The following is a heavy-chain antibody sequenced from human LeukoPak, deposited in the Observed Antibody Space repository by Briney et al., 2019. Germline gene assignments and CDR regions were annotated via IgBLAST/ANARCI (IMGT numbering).Heavy chain of an antibody. J-gene: IGHJ4*02. V-gene: IGHV4-34*01. Sequence: SETLSLTCAVYGGSLSGYYWSWIRQPPGKGLEWIGEINHSGSTNYNPSLKSRVTISVDTSKNQFSLKLSSVTAADTAVYYCARLGVYCSGGSCYYNFDYWGQGTLVTVSS. D-gene: IGHD2-15*01. CDR3: ARLGVYCSGGSCYYNFDY. CDR1: GGSLSGYY. CDR2: INHSGST.